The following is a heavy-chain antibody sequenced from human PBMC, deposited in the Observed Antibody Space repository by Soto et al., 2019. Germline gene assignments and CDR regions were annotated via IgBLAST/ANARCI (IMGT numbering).Heavy chain of an antibody. CDR3: ARGGGFDFFDY. J-gene: IGHJ4*02. V-gene: IGHV4-30-2*01. CDR1: GASITYGAYS. Sequence: QLQLHMSGSGLVKPSHTLSLTCTVSGASITYGAYSWSWIRQTPGKVLEWIGYINHLETTFYNPSFESRLTLSIDRTKTQFSLNLKSMSAAARAGYFCARGGGFDFFDYWGQGILVTVSS. D-gene: IGHD2-15*01. CDR2: INHLETT.